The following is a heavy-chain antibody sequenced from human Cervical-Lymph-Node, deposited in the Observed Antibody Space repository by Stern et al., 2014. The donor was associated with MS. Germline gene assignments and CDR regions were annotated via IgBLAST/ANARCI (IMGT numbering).Heavy chain of an antibody. CDR2: VSYDGTQR. V-gene: IGHV3-30-3*01. CDR1: GFTFSTFA. Sequence: VQLVESGGGVVQPGRSLSLSGVASGFTFSTFAMHWVRQAPGKGLEWLAFVSYDGTQRNSTDSVKARFTISRDNSKNTLYLHMNSLRDEDTAVYFCARGGRGVGLEYWGQGALVTVSS. J-gene: IGHJ4*02. CDR3: ARGGRGVGLEY. D-gene: IGHD3-10*01.